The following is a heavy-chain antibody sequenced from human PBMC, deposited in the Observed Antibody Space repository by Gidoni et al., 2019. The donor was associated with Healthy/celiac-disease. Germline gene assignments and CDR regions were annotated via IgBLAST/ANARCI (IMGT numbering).Heavy chain of an antibody. V-gene: IGHV1-69*01. CDR3: ARDLEGEVAGLFDY. D-gene: IGHD6-19*01. CDR1: RGTFSSYA. Sequence: QVQLLQSGAEVKKPGSAVKVSCTASRGTFSSYAIRWVRQAPGQGLGWMGGIIPIFGTANYAQQFQGRVTIPADESTSTAYMELSSLRSEDTAVYYCARDLEGEVAGLFDYWGQGTLVTVSS. CDR2: IIPIFGTA. J-gene: IGHJ4*02.